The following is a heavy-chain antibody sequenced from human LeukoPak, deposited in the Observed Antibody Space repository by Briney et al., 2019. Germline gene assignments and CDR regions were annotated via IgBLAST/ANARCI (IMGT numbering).Heavy chain of an antibody. CDR3: ARDLGGYNHFDY. V-gene: IGHV3-30-3*01. Sequence: GGSLRLSCAASRFTFSRYAMDWVRQAPGKGLECVAAISSDGNNKYYADSVKGRFTISRDNSKNTLYLQMDSPRAEDTAVYYCARDLGGYNHFDYWGQGTLVTVSS. J-gene: IGHJ4*02. CDR2: ISSDGNNK. CDR1: RFTFSRYA. D-gene: IGHD5-18*01.